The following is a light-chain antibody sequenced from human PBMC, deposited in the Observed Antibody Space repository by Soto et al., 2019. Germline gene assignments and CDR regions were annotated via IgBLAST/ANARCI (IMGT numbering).Light chain of an antibody. V-gene: IGLV2-11*01. CDR2: DVS. CDR1: SSDVGAYNH. Sequence: QSVLTQPRSVSGSPGQSVTISCTGTSSDVGAYNHVSWYQQYPGKAPNLTIYDVSKRPSGVPDRFSGSKSGNTASLTISGLQAEDEADYYCCSYAGSYIYVFGTGTKLTVL. J-gene: IGLJ1*01. CDR3: CSYAGSYIYV.